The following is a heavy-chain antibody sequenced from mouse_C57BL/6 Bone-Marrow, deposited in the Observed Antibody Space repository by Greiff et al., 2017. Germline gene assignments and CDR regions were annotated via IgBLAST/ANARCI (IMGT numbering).Heavy chain of an antibody. D-gene: IGHD1-1*01. J-gene: IGHJ2*01. CDR1: GFSLSTFGMG. V-gene: IGHV8-8*01. CDR3: SVYYYGSSYIFDY. Sequence: QVTLKVSGPGILQPSQTLSLTCSFSGFSLSTFGMGVGWIRQPSGKGLEWLAHIWWDDDKYYNPALKSRLTISKDTSKNQVFLKIANVDTADTATYYCSVYYYGSSYIFDYCGQGTTLTVSS. CDR2: IWWDDDK.